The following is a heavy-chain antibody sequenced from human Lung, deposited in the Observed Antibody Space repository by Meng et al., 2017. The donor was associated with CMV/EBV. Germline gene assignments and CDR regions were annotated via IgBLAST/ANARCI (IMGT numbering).Heavy chain of an antibody. CDR1: GFPFERYG. Sequence: GGSLRLSCAASGFPFERYGINWVRQAPGQGLEWVSPISSSSSHIHYADSVKGRFTISRDYATNSVFLQMNTLRVDDTALYYCARDQGLVFGEVIPYFDYWGQGXPVTVSS. J-gene: IGHJ4*02. CDR3: ARDQGLVFGEVIPYFDY. V-gene: IGHV3-21*01. D-gene: IGHD3-3*01. CDR2: ISSSSSHI.